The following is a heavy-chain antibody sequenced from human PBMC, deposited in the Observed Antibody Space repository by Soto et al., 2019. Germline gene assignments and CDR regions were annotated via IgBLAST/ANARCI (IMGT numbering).Heavy chain of an antibody. CDR2: INPNSGDA. V-gene: IGHV1-2*06. D-gene: IGHD5-12*01. CDR3: ARESGGATATLDYYYCYMDV. J-gene: IGHJ6*03. Sequence: QVQLVQSGAEVKKPGASVTVSCKASGYTFSDYYLHWVRQAPGQGPEWMGRINPNSGDAKFAQKFQGRVTMTRDTSVRTAFMELNWLKSDDTAVYYWARESGGATATLDYYYCYMDVWGKGTTVTVSS. CDR1: GYTFSDYY.